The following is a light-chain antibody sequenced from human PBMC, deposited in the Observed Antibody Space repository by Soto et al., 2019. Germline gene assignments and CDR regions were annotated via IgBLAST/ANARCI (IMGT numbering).Light chain of an antibody. CDR3: QSYDNSLSGPVV. CDR2: GNN. V-gene: IGLV1-40*01. J-gene: IGLJ2*01. CDR1: GSNIGAAYD. Sequence: QSVLTQPPSVSGAPGQRVTISCTGSGSNIGAAYDVRWYQQLPGTAPKLLIYGNNNRPSGVPDRFSGSKSGTSASLAITGLQVEDEADYYCQSYDNSLSGPVVFGGGTQLTVL.